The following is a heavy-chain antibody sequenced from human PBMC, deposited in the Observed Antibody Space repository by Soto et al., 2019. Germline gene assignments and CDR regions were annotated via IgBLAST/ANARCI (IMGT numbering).Heavy chain of an antibody. CDR2: ISPYNGNT. CDR3: ARGGLSGYCSGANCYSGKYYFDY. Sequence: GASVKVSCKASGYTFTSFGITWVRQAPGQGLEWMAWISPYNGNTNYAQKLQGRVSMTTDTSTSTAYMELRSLTSDDTAVYYCARGGLSGYCSGANCYSGKYYFDYWGLGTLVTVSS. CDR1: GYTFTSFG. V-gene: IGHV1-18*01. J-gene: IGHJ4*02. D-gene: IGHD2-15*01.